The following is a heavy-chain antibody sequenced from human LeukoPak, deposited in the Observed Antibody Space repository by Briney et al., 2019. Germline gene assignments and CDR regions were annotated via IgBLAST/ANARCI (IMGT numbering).Heavy chain of an antibody. D-gene: IGHD3-22*01. CDR3: ATRLANEMIGGFDY. J-gene: IGHJ4*02. CDR1: GYTFISYG. Sequence: ASVKVSCKASGYTFISYGISWVRQAPGQGLEWMGWISAYNGNTNYAQKLQGRVTMTRDTSTSTVYMELSSLRSEDTAVYYCATRLANEMIGGFDYWGQGTLVTASS. CDR2: ISAYNGNT. V-gene: IGHV1-18*01.